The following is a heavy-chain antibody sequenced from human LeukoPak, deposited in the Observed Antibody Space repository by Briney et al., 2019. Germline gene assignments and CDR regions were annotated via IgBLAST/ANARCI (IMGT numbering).Heavy chain of an antibody. V-gene: IGHV4-39*07. D-gene: IGHD3-9*01. Sequence: SETLSLTCTVSGGSISSSSYYWGGIRQPPGKGLEWSGSIYYRGSTYYNPSLKSRVTISVDTSKNQFSLKLSSVTAADTAVYYCARHGRGALTGYGSLDDAFDIWCQGTMVTVSS. J-gene: IGHJ3*02. CDR3: ARHGRGALTGYGSLDDAFDI. CDR2: IYYRGST. CDR1: GGSISSSSYY.